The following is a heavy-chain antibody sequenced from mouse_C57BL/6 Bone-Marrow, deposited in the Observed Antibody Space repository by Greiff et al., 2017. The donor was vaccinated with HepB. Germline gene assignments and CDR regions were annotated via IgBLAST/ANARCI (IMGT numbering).Heavy chain of an antibody. V-gene: IGHV1-82*01. D-gene: IGHD1-1*01. CDR2: MYPGDGDT. Sequence: QVQLQQSGPELVKPGASVKISCKASGYAFSSSWLNWVKQRPGKGLEWIGRMYPGDGDTNYNGKFKGKATLTADKSSSTAYMQLSSLTSEDPAVYFCVFYYYGSSSFAYWGQGTLVTVSA. CDR1: GYAFSSSW. J-gene: IGHJ3*01. CDR3: VFYYYGSSSFAY.